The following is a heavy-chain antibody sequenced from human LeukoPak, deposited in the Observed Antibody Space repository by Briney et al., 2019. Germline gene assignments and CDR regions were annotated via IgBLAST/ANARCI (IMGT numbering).Heavy chain of an antibody. Sequence: GGSLRLSCAASGFTFSSCAMSWVRQAPGKGLEWVSAISASGSSTYYADSVKGRFTISRDNSKNTLYLQMNSLRAEDTAVYHCAKDIRYGSGSYINFWGQGTLVTVSS. V-gene: IGHV3-23*01. D-gene: IGHD3-10*01. CDR3: AKDIRYGSGSYINF. CDR1: GFTFSSCA. J-gene: IGHJ4*02. CDR2: ISASGSST.